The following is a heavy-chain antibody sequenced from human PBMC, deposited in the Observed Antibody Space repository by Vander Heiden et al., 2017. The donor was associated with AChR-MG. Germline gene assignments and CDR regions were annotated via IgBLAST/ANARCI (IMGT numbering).Heavy chain of an antibody. V-gene: IGHV3-23*01. J-gene: IGHJ4*02. CDR1: GFTFRNSA. CDR3: AKGRGSANGCYNY. Sequence: EVQLLESGGGLVKPGGALRLSWATSGFTFRNSAMTWVRPAPGKGLGWVSTISGSGDSTYYADSVKGRFTISRDNSKNTLLLQMNSLRDDDTAVYYCAKGRGSANGCYNYWGQGTLVTVSS. CDR2: ISGSGDST. D-gene: IGHD2-2*02.